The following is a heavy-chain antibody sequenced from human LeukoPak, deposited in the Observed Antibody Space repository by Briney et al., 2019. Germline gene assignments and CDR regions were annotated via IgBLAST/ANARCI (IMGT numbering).Heavy chain of an antibody. Sequence: GGSLRLSCAASGFTFSSYAMSWVRQAPGKGLEWVSAISGSGGSTYYADSVKGRFTISRDNSKNTLYLQMNSLRAEDTAVYYCAKDRNWNYVSSEAGYWGQGTLVTVSS. V-gene: IGHV3-23*01. CDR2: ISGSGGST. CDR1: GFTFSSYA. D-gene: IGHD1-7*01. J-gene: IGHJ4*02. CDR3: AKDRNWNYVSSEAGY.